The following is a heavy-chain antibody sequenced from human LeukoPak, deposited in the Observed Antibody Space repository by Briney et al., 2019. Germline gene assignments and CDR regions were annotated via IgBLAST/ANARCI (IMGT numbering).Heavy chain of an antibody. V-gene: IGHV4-61*01. CDR1: GGSVSSDSYF. CDR3: ARVGGSGYYWGRYNWFDP. J-gene: IGHJ5*02. D-gene: IGHD3-22*01. Sequence: SETLSLTCSVSGGSVSSDSYFWNWVRQPPGKGLEWIGYIYSSGSTNYNRSPKSRVTISLDTSKNQFSLKLSSVTAADTAVYYCARVGGSGYYWGRYNWFDPWGQGTLVTVSS. CDR2: IYSSGST.